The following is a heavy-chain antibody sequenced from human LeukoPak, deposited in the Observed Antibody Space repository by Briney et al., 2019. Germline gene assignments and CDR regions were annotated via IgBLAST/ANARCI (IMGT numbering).Heavy chain of an antibody. J-gene: IGHJ6*03. CDR3: ARDVQYYYDSSGYYRTAYYYYYYYMDV. D-gene: IGHD3-22*01. Sequence: GGSLGLSCAASGFTFSSYSMNWVRQAPGKGLEWVSSISSSSSYNYYAASVKGRFTISRDNAKNSLYLQMNSLRAEDTAVYYCARDVQYYYDSSGYYRTAYYYYYYYMDVWGKGTTVTVSS. CDR2: ISSSSSYN. CDR1: GFTFSSYS. V-gene: IGHV3-21*01.